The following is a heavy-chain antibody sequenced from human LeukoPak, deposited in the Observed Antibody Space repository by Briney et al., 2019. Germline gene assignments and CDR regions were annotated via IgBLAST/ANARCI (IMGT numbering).Heavy chain of an antibody. CDR1: GFTFSSYV. J-gene: IGHJ4*02. CDR3: AKGGLIVY. D-gene: IGHD2-15*01. CDR2: ISYDGSNK. Sequence: GRSLRLSCAASGFTFSSYVMHWVRQAPGKGLEWVAVISYDGSNKYYADSVKGRFTISRDNSKNTLYLQMNSLRAEDTAVYYCAKGGLIVYWSQGTLVTVSS. V-gene: IGHV3-30*18.